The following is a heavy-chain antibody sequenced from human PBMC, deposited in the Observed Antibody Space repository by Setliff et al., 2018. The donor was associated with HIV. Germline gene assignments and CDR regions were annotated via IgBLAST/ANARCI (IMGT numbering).Heavy chain of an antibody. Sequence: ASVKVSCKASGYTFTSYDINWVRQATGQGLEWMGWINPNSGKTGYGQKFQGRVTMTRNNSISTAYMELCSLTSEDTAVYYCARVAVGDIVVVVAATPYYYYMDVWGKGTTVTVS. V-gene: IGHV1-8*02. CDR3: ARVAVGDIVVVVAATPYYYYMDV. D-gene: IGHD2-15*01. CDR1: GYTFTSYD. CDR2: INPNSGKT. J-gene: IGHJ6*03.